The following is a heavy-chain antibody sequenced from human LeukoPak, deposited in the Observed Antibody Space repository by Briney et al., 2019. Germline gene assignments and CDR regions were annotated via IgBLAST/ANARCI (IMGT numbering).Heavy chain of an antibody. Sequence: GGSLRLSCAASGFTFSSYWMNWARQAPGKGLEWVAGINHNGNVNYYVDSVKGRFTISRDNAKNSLYLQMSNSRAEDTAVYFCARGGGLDVWGQGATVTVSS. J-gene: IGHJ6*02. D-gene: IGHD3-16*01. V-gene: IGHV3-7*03. CDR1: GFTFSSYW. CDR2: INHNGNVN. CDR3: ARGGGLDV.